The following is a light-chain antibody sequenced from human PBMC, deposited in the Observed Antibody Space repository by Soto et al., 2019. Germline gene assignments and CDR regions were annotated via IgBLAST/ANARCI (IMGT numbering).Light chain of an antibody. CDR3: QQLYSYRLT. J-gene: IGKJ4*01. CDR1: QGISSY. V-gene: IGKV1-9*01. CDR2: AVS. Sequence: DIQLTQSPSFLSASVGDRVTITCRASQGISSYFAWYQQKPGKAPKLLIYAVSILQSGVPSRFSGSASGTEFTLTISSLQPEDFATYYCQQLYSYRLTFGGGTKVEIK.